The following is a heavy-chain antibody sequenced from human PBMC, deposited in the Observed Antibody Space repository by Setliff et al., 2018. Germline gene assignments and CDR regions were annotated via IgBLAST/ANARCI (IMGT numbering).Heavy chain of an antibody. CDR1: GYTFTSYY. Sequence: ASVKVSCKASGYTFTSYYIHWVRQAPGQGLEWMGIIHPSGGTTNYAQKFQGRVTMTRDTSTSTVYMELSSLRSEDTAVYYCARGDHGDYRVPYYFDYWGQGTLVTVSS. D-gene: IGHD4-17*01. CDR2: IHPSGGTT. V-gene: IGHV1-46*01. J-gene: IGHJ4*02. CDR3: ARGDHGDYRVPYYFDY.